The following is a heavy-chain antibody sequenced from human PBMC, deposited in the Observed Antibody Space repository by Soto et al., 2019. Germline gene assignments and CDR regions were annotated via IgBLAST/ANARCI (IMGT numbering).Heavy chain of an antibody. V-gene: IGHV4-59*01. J-gene: IGHJ5*02. CDR3: ARDRASHWFDP. CDR2: IYYSGST. CDR1: GGSISSYY. Sequence: SETLSLTCTVSGGSISSYYWSWIRQPPGKGLEWVGYIYYSGSTNYNPSLKSRVTISIDTSKKQFSLKLTSVTAADTAVYYCARDRASHWFDPWGQGTLVTVSS. D-gene: IGHD1-26*01.